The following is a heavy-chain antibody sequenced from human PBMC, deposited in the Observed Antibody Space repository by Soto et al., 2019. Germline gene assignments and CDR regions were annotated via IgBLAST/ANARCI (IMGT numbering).Heavy chain of an antibody. CDR1: GFTFGDYA. D-gene: IGHD3-3*01. Sequence: GGSLRLSCIASGFTFGDYAMSWFRQAPGKGLEWVGFVRSKVYGGTTEYAAPVQGGFTISRDDSISIAYLQMNSLKTEDTAVYYCTSTIFGVVIPGRYYYGMDVWRQATAVTLSS. CDR2: VRSKVYGGTT. CDR3: TSTIFGVVIPGRYYYGMDV. V-gene: IGHV3-49*03. J-gene: IGHJ6*02.